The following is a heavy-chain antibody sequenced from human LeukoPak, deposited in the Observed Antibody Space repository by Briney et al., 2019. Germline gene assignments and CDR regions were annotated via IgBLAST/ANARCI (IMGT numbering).Heavy chain of an antibody. V-gene: IGHV4-39*01. D-gene: IGHD2-2*02. J-gene: IGHJ5*02. CDR2: IYYSGST. CDR3: ARQAPLYCSSTSCYTDNWFDP. Sequence: SETLSLTCTVSGGSISGYFWSWIRQPPGKGLEWIGSIYYSGSTYYNPSLKSRVTISVDTSKNQFSLKLSSMTAADTAVYYCARQAPLYCSSTSCYTDNWFDPWGQGTLVTVSS. CDR1: GGSISGYF.